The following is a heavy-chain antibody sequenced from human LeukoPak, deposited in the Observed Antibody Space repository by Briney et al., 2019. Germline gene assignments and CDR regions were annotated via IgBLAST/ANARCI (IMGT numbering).Heavy chain of an antibody. V-gene: IGHV1-69*05. Sequence: SVKVSCKASGGTFSSYAISWVRQAPGQGLEGMGRIIPIFGTANYAQKFQGRVTITTDESTSTAYMELSSLSSEDTAVYYCARDTPYYYDSSGPLRYWGQGTLVTVSS. CDR3: ARDTPYYYDSSGPLRY. J-gene: IGHJ4*02. CDR1: GGTFSSYA. D-gene: IGHD3-22*01. CDR2: IIPIFGTA.